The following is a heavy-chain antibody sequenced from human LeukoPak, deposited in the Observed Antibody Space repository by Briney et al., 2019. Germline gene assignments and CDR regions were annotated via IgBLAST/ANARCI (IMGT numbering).Heavy chain of an antibody. J-gene: IGHJ4*02. CDR3: ARVQYGYDSSGLDY. V-gene: IGHV3-74*01. CDR2: ISSDGDTT. CDR1: GFTFSDYW. D-gene: IGHD3-22*01. Sequence: GGSLRLSCVASGFTFSDYWIHWVRQAPGKGLVWVSRISSDGDTTNYADSVKGRFTISRDNAKNTLYLQMNSLRAEDTAVYYCARVQYGYDSSGLDYWGQGTLVTVSS.